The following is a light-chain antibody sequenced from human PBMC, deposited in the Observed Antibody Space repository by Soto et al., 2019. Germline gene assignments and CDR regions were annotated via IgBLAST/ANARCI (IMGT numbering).Light chain of an antibody. J-gene: IGLJ2*01. V-gene: IGLV2-14*01. CDR2: EVS. CDR1: SSDVRSYNC. Sequence: QSALTQPASVSGSPGQSITISCTGTSSDVRSYNCVSWYQQHPGKAPKLMIYEVSSRPSGVSNRFSGSKSGNTASLTISGLQAEDEADYDYGVLLGGGTKLTVL. CDR3: GVL.